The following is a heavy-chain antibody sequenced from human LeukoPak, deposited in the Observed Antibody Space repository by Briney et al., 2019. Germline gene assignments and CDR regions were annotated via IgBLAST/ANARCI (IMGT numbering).Heavy chain of an antibody. V-gene: IGHV3-23*01. CDR3: AKGSYYDSSGSFYFDY. D-gene: IGHD3-22*01. J-gene: IGHJ4*02. CDR2: ISGSGDNT. Sequence: GGSLRLSCAASGFTFSSYAMSWVRQAPGKGREWVSGISGSGDNTYYADSVKGRFTISRDNSKNTLYVQVNSLGTEDTAAYYCAKGSYYDSSGSFYFDYWGQGTLVTVSS. CDR1: GFTFSSYA.